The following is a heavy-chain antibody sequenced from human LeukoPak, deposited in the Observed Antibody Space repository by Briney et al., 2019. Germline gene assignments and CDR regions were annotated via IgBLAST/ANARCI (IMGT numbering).Heavy chain of an antibody. CDR1: GFTFNTYS. CDR2: ISSNSSTI. D-gene: IGHD6-6*01. Sequence: GGSLRLSCVASGFTFNTYSMNWVRQAPGKGLEWISYISSNSSTIFYADSVKGRFTISRDNSKNTLYLQMNSLRAEDTAVYYCAKARTGYSGSTTDFDYWGQGTLVTVSS. V-gene: IGHV3-48*01. J-gene: IGHJ4*02. CDR3: AKARTGYSGSTTDFDY.